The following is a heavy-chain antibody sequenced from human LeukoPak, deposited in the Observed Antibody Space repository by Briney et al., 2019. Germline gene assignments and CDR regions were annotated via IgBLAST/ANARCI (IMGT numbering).Heavy chain of an antibody. CDR1: GGSISSGGYY. D-gene: IGHD3-3*01. Sequence: SETLSLTCAVSGGSISSGGYYWSWIRQHPGKGLEWIGYISYSGSTYYNPSLKSRVTISVDTSKNQFSLKLSSVTAADTAVYYCARGNPAYYAVYYWGQGTLVTVSS. V-gene: IGHV4-31*11. CDR2: ISYSGST. CDR3: ARGNPAYYAVYY. J-gene: IGHJ4*02.